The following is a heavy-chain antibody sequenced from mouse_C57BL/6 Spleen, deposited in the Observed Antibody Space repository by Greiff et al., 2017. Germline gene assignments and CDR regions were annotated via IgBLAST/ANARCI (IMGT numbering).Heavy chain of an antibody. CDR1: GYTFTDYY. Sequence: VQLQQSGPELVKPGASVKISCKASGYTFTDYYINWVKQRPGQGLEWIGWIFPGSGSTYYNEKFKGKATLTVDKSASTAYMLLSSLTSEDSAVYFCARGGELLRSYYAMDYWGQGTSVTVSS. J-gene: IGHJ4*01. D-gene: IGHD1-1*01. CDR2: IFPGSGST. CDR3: ARGGELLRSYYAMDY. V-gene: IGHV1-75*01.